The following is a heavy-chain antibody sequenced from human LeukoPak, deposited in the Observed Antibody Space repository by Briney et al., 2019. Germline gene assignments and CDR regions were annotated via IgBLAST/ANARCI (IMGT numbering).Heavy chain of an antibody. D-gene: IGHD2-15*01. CDR2: IYYTGST. CDR3: ARDKGCSGGDCYSEYYFDY. J-gene: IGHJ4*02. Sequence: SETLSLTCTVSGDSIRSSSYYWAWIRQPPGKGLEWIGFIYYTGSTYYNPSLKSRVTISVDTSKNQFSLKLRSVTAADMAVYYCARDKGCSGGDCYSEYYFDYWGQGTLVTVSS. CDR1: GDSIRSSSYY. V-gene: IGHV4-39*07.